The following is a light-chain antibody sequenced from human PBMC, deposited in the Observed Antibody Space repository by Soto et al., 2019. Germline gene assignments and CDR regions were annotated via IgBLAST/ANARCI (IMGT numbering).Light chain of an antibody. CDR2: GAS. J-gene: IGKJ3*01. Sequence: EIVLTQSPGTLSLSPGERATLSCRASQSVNSNYLAWYQQKPGQAPRLLIYGASSRATGIPDRFSSSGSGTDFTLTISRLEPEDFAVYYCQQYGGSTSFTVGPWTILDIK. CDR1: QSVNSNY. CDR3: QQYGGSTSFT. V-gene: IGKV3-20*01.